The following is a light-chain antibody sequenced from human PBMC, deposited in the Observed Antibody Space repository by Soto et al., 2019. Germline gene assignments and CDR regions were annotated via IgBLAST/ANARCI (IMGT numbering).Light chain of an antibody. Sequence: EIVLTQSPGTPSLSPGERATLSCRASQSGSSSYLAWYQQKPGQAPRLLIYGASSSATGIPDRFSGSGSGTDFTLTISRLKPEDFAVYYYQQYGSLPCTFGQGTNVDIK. V-gene: IGKV3-20*01. CDR1: QSGSSSY. J-gene: IGKJ1*01. CDR2: GAS. CDR3: QQYGSLPCT.